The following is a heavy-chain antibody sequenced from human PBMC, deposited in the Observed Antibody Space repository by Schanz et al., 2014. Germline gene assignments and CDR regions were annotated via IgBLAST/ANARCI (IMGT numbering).Heavy chain of an antibody. CDR2: ISSGGGST. D-gene: IGHD3-10*01. V-gene: IGHV3-23*01. J-gene: IGHJ3*02. Sequence: EVQLLESGGGLVQPGGSLRLSCASSGFSFTTYAMSWVRQAPGEGLEWVSSISSGGGSTYYADSVKGRFTISTDNSKNTRYMQMNRLRAEGAAVYCCAKGRFGELSAFDIWGQGTMVTVSS. CDR3: AKGRFGELSAFDI. CDR1: GFSFTTYA.